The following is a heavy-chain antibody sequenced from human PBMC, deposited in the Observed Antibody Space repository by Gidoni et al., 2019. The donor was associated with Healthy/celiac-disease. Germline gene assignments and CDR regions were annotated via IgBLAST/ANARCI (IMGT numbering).Heavy chain of an antibody. V-gene: IGHV1-69*04. CDR2: IIPILGIA. CDR3: ARVFNLNSSGWSNLYYYYGMDV. Sequence: QVQLVQSGADVKKPGAAVKVCCKAAGRTFSSSASRWVRQAPGQGLEWMGRIIPILGIANYAQQVQGRVTITADKSTGTAYMELSSLRSEDTAVYYCARVFNLNSSGWSNLYYYYGMDVWGQGTTVTVSS. J-gene: IGHJ6*02. CDR1: GRTFSSSA. D-gene: IGHD6-19*01.